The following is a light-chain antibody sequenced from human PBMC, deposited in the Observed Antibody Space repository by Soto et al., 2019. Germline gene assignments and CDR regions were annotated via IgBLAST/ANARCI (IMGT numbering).Light chain of an antibody. V-gene: IGLV2-8*01. J-gene: IGLJ1*01. CDR1: SSYVGKYDY. Sequence: QSALTQPPSASGSPGQSVTISCTGTSSYVGKYDYVSWFQHHPGKAPKLIIYEVSKRPSGVPYRFSASKSGNTASLTISGLLAEDEADYYCLSYAGSYIYVFGTGTKVTVL. CDR3: LSYAGSYIYV. CDR2: EVS.